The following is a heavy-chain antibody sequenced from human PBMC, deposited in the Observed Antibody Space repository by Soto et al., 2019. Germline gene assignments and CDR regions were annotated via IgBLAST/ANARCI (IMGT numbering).Heavy chain of an antibody. D-gene: IGHD2-2*01. J-gene: IGHJ6*02. V-gene: IGHV3-21*01. CDR3: ARVYLVDIVVVPAEYGMDV. Sequence: GGSLRLSCAASGFTFSSYSMNWVRQAPGKGLEWVSSISSSSSYIYYADSVKGRFTISRDNAKNSLYLQMNSLRAEDTAVYYCARVYLVDIVVVPAEYGMDVWGQVPTVTVSS. CDR1: GFTFSSYS. CDR2: ISSSSSYI.